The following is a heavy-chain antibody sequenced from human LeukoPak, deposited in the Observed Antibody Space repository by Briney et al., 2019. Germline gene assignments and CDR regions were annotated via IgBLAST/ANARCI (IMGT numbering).Heavy chain of an antibody. J-gene: IGHJ5*02. D-gene: IGHD3-10*01. Sequence: ASVKVSCKASGYTFTSYYMHWVRQAPGQGLEWMGIINPSGGSTSYAQKFQGGVTMTRDTSTSTVYMELSSLRSEDTAVYYCARMRSGDVPPGWFDPWGQGTLVTVSS. CDR3: ARMRSGDVPPGWFDP. V-gene: IGHV1-46*01. CDR2: INPSGGST. CDR1: GYTFTSYY.